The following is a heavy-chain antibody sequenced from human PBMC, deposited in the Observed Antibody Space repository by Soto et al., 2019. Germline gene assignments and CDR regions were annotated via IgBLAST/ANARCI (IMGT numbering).Heavy chain of an antibody. CDR1: GFTFNNYA. D-gene: IGHD6-25*01. CDR2: ISATGGST. Sequence: EVQVLDSGGGLVQPGGSLRLSCADSGFTFNNYAMNWIRQAPGKGLELVATISATGGSTYYAHSVKGRFTTSRYNSKNTLYLQMNGLRVEDTAVDYYAKDRLACNFDYWGQGTQITVSS. V-gene: IGHV3-23*01. CDR3: AKDRLACNFDY. J-gene: IGHJ4*02.